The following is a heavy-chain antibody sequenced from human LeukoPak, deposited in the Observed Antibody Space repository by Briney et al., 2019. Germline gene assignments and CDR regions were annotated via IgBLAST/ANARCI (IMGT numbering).Heavy chain of an antibody. V-gene: IGHV4-59*01. J-gene: IGHJ4*02. Sequence: PSETLSLTCTVSGGSISSYYWSWIRQPPGKGPEWIGYIYYSGSTNYNPSLKSRVTISVDTSKNQFSLKLSSVTAADTAVYYCARVRSGGFFDYWGQGTLVTVSS. CDR3: ARVRSGGFFDY. D-gene: IGHD2-15*01. CDR1: GGSISSYY. CDR2: IYYSGST.